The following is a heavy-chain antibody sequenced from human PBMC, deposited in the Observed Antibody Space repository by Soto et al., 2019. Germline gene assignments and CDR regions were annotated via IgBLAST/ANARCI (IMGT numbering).Heavy chain of an antibody. V-gene: IGHV4-30-2*01. Sequence: SETLSLTCAVSGDSVSSGDYSWSWIRQPPGEGLELIGYIYRSAYTYYNPSLKSRVIISVDRSKNQFSLRLTSVTAADTAMYYCARGNGDYGNFSFDSWGQGILVTGYS. CDR2: IYRSAYT. D-gene: IGHD4-17*01. CDR1: GDSVSSGDYS. J-gene: IGHJ4*02. CDR3: ARGNGDYGNFSFDS.